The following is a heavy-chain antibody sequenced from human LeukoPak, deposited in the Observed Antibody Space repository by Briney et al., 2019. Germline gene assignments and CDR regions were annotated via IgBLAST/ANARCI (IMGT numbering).Heavy chain of an antibody. V-gene: IGHV1-8*01. CDR1: GYTFTNYD. Sequence: ASVKVSCKASGYTFTNYDVNWVRQATGQGLEWMGWMNPNSGNTGYAQKFQGRVTMTRNTFISTAYMELSSLRSEDTAVYYCARGSAMVRGDYWGQGTLVTVSS. CDR3: ARGSAMVRGDY. D-gene: IGHD3-10*01. CDR2: MNPNSGNT. J-gene: IGHJ4*02.